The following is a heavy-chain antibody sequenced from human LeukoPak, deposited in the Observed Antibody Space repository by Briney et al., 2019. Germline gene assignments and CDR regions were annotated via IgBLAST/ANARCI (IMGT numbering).Heavy chain of an antibody. CDR2: IYQSGST. V-gene: IGHV4-38-2*01. CDR1: GYSISSGYY. Sequence: SESLSLTCAVSGYSISSGYYWGWLRQPPEKGLEWIGSIYQSGSTYYNPSLESRVTISVDTSKNQFSLKLSSVTAADTALYYCARMTLAHYFDYWGQGTLVSVSS. J-gene: IGHJ4*02. CDR3: ARMTLAHYFDY.